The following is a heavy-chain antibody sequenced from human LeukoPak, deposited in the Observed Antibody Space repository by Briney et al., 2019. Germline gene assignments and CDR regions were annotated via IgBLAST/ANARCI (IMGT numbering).Heavy chain of an antibody. Sequence: PSQTLSLTCTVSGGSISSGSYYWSWIRQPAGKGLEWIGRICTSDSTNYNPSLKSRVTISVDTSKNQFSLKLSSVTAADTAVYYCAAILYGSGSYVYWGQGTLVTVSS. D-gene: IGHD3-10*01. V-gene: IGHV4-61*02. CDR2: ICTSDST. CDR1: GGSISSGSYY. J-gene: IGHJ4*02. CDR3: AAILYGSGSYVY.